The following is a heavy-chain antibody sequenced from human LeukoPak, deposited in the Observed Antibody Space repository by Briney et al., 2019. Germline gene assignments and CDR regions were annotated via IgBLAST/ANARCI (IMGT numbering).Heavy chain of an antibody. Sequence: GGSLRLSCAASGFTFSSYAMSWVRQAPGKGLEWVSAISGSGGSTYYADSVKGRFTISRDNSKNTPYLQMNSLRAEDTAVYYCAKGGHCSGGSCYSAVYFDYWGQGTLVTVSS. V-gene: IGHV3-23*01. CDR1: GFTFSSYA. D-gene: IGHD2-15*01. CDR3: AKGGHCSGGSCYSAVYFDY. CDR2: ISGSGGST. J-gene: IGHJ4*02.